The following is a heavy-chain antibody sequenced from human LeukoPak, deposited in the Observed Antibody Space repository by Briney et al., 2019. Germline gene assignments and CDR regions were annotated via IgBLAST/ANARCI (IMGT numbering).Heavy chain of an antibody. Sequence: PGGSLTLSCPASGFTFSNAWMTWVRQAAGKGLEWVGRIYRNADGGTTDYAAPVKGRFTISRDDSKNTLYLQMNSLKTEDTAVYYCTTDSYCSTTTCYASSNYYYGLDAWGQGTSVTVSS. CDR3: TTDSYCSTTTCYASSNYYYGLDA. CDR2: IYRNADGGTT. D-gene: IGHD2-2*01. CDR1: GFTFSNAW. V-gene: IGHV3-15*05. J-gene: IGHJ6*02.